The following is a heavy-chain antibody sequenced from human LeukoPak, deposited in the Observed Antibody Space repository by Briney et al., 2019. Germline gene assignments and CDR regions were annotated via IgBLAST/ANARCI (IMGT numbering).Heavy chain of an antibody. CDR3: ASQLELYPYYFDY. J-gene: IGHJ4*02. CDR1: GFTFSSYA. D-gene: IGHD1-7*01. CDR2: ISYDGSNK. V-gene: IGHV3-30*04. Sequence: PGGSLRLSCAASGFTFSSYAMHWVRQAPGKGLEWVAVISYDGSNKYYADSVKGRFTISRDNSKNTLYLQMNSLRAEDTAVYYCASQLELYPYYFDYWGQETLVTVSS.